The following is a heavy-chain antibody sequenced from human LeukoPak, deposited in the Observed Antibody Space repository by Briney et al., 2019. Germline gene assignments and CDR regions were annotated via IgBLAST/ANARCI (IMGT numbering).Heavy chain of an antibody. J-gene: IGHJ4*02. V-gene: IGHV3-23*01. Sequence: GGSLRLSCETSGFTFTSYAVSWVRQAPGKGLEWVSAISAGATTTYHADSVKGRFTISRDDSRNTLYLQMDSLRVEDTAVYYCANPCSDGVCYPDYWGQGTLVTVSS. CDR2: ISAGATTT. CDR3: ANPCSDGVCYPDY. D-gene: IGHD2-21*02. CDR1: GFTFTSYA.